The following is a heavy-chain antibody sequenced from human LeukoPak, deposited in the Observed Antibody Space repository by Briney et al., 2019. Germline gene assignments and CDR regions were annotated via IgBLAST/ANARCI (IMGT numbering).Heavy chain of an antibody. Sequence: SETLSLTCAVYGGSFSGYYWSWIRQPPGKGLEWVGEINHSGRTNYNPSLNSRVTISVDPSTNHFSLKLSSVTAADTAVYYCARGRRSTSSYYYYYYMDVWGKGTTVTVSS. V-gene: IGHV4-34*01. CDR3: ARGRRSTSSYYYYYYMDV. J-gene: IGHJ6*03. CDR1: GGSFSGYY. D-gene: IGHD2-2*01. CDR2: INHSGRT.